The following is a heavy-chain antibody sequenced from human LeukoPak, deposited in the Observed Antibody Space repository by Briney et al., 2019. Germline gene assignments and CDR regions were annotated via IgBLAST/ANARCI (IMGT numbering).Heavy chain of an antibody. CDR3: ARDLIPGGNYYYYGMDV. D-gene: IGHD3-10*01. CDR1: GYTFTSYY. J-gene: IGHJ6*02. Sequence: ASVKVSCKASGYTFTSYYMHWVRQAPGQGLEWMGIINPSGGSTRYAQKFQGRVTMTRDTSTSTVYMELSSLRSEDMAVYYCARDLIPGGNYYYYGMDVWGQGTTVTVSS. CDR2: INPSGGST. V-gene: IGHV1-46*01.